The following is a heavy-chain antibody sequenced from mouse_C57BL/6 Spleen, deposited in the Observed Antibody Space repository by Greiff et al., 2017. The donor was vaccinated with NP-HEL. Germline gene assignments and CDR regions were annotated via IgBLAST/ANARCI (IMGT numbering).Heavy chain of an antibody. CDR3: ARCYYGSSFYCDY. D-gene: IGHD1-1*01. CDR1: GYTFTDYY. V-gene: IGHV1-26*01. Sequence: VQLQQSGPELVKPGASVKISRKASGYTFTDYYMNWVKQSHGKSLEWIGDINPNNGGTSYNQKFKGKATLTVDKSSSTAYMELRSLTSEDSAVYYCARCYYGSSFYCDYWGQGTTLTVSS. J-gene: IGHJ2*01. CDR2: INPNNGGT.